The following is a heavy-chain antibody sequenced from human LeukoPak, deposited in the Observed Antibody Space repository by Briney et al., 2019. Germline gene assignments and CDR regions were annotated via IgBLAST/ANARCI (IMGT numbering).Heavy chain of an antibody. V-gene: IGHV3-23*01. CDR3: AKHSHDGSASYYEVQLDY. CDR2: ISGSGSTT. D-gene: IGHD3-22*01. CDR1: GFTFSSYA. J-gene: IGHJ4*02. Sequence: GGSLRLSCAASGFTFSSYAMNWVRQAPGKGLEWVSAISGSGSTTYYANSVKGRFTISRDNSKNTVYLQMNSLRAEDTAIYYCAKHSHDGSASYYEVQLDYWGQGTLVTVSS.